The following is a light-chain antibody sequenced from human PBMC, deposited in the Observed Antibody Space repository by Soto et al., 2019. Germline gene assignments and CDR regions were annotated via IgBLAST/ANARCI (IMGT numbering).Light chain of an antibody. CDR3: CSYAGSYTWV. V-gene: IGLV2-11*01. J-gene: IGLJ3*02. CDR1: SSDVGGYNY. Sequence: QSALTQPRSVSGSPGQSVTISCTGTSSDVGGYNYVSWYQLHPGKAPKLMIYDVSKRPSGVPDRFSGSKSGNTASLTISGLQAEDEADYYCCSYAGSYTWVFDGGTKLTVL. CDR2: DVS.